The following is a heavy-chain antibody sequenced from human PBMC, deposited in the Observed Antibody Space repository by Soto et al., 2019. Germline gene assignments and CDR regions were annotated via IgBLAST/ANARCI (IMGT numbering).Heavy chain of an antibody. CDR3: AGHVTDRGVHFDY. CDR1: GGSISSSSYY. J-gene: IGHJ4*02. V-gene: IGHV4-39*01. CDR2: IYYSGST. D-gene: IGHD3-10*01. Sequence: PWETLSLTCTVSGGSISSSSYYWGWIRQPPGKGLEWIGSIYYSGSTYYNPSLKSRVTISVDTSKNQFSLKLSSVTAADTAVYYCAGHVTDRGVHFDYWGQGTLVTVSS.